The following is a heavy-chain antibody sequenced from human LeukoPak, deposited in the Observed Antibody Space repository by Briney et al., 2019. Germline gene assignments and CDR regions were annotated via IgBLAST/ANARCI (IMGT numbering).Heavy chain of an antibody. Sequence: ASVTVSCKVSGYTLAELSMHWVRQAPGRGLEWMGWINPNSGGTNHAQKFQGWVTMTRDTSISTADMELSRLRSDDTAVYYCARALTMLGAFDIWGQGTMVTVSS. CDR3: ARALTMLGAFDI. J-gene: IGHJ3*02. CDR1: GYTLAELS. CDR2: INPNSGGT. D-gene: IGHD3-10*02. V-gene: IGHV1-2*04.